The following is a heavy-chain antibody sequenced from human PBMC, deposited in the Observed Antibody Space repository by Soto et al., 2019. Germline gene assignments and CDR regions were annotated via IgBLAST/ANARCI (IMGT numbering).Heavy chain of an antibody. CDR3: ARRYSSTSRTMDV. Sequence: EVQLVESGGGLVQPGGSLRLSCEASGFTFSNYYMTWVRQAPGKGLEWVSYIGSSSSSIDYADSVQGRFSISRDNAKSSLYLQMNSLRDEDTAVYYCARRYSSTSRTMDVWGQGTTVTVSS. CDR2: IGSSSSSI. J-gene: IGHJ6*02. D-gene: IGHD6-13*01. CDR1: GFTFSNYY. V-gene: IGHV3-48*02.